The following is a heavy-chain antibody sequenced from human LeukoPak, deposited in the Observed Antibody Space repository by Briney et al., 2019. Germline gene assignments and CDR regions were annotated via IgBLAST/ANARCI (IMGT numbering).Heavy chain of an antibody. V-gene: IGHV3-21*05. CDR2: ISSSSSSI. CDR1: GFTFSSYS. D-gene: IGHD5-12*01. CDR3: ARGNPRGYSGYDPPYWYFDL. Sequence: GGSLRLSCAASGFTFSSYSMNWVRRAPGKGLEWVSYISSSSSSIYYADSVKGRFTISRDNAKNSLYLQMNSLRAEDTAVYYCARGNPRGYSGYDPPYWYFDLWGRGTLVTVSS. J-gene: IGHJ2*01.